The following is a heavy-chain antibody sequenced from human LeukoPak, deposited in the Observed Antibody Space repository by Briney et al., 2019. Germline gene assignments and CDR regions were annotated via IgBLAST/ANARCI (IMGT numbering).Heavy chain of an antibody. J-gene: IGHJ5*02. Sequence: PGGSLRLSCAASGFTFSTYSMNWVRQAPGKGLEWISYISSSSSTIYYADSVKGRFTISRDNAKNSLYLQMNSLRAEDTAVYYCASPDDYGDYGRNWFDPWGQGTLVTVSS. CDR3: ASPDDYGDYGRNWFDP. CDR1: GFTFSTYS. V-gene: IGHV3-48*01. CDR2: ISSSSSTI. D-gene: IGHD4-17*01.